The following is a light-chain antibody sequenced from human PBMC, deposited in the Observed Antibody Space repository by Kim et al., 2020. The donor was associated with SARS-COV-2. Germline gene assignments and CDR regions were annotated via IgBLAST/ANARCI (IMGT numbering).Light chain of an antibody. CDR1: QEILND. CDR2: GAS. CDR3: LQHNTYPFT. J-gene: IGKJ5*01. Sequence: AAVGDRVDITSRPSQEILNDLVWYEQKTGRAPKRLIYGASSLRSGVPSRLIGSGSGTEFTLPISTLQPEDFATLFCLQHNTYPFTFGQGKRLEIK. V-gene: IGKV1-17*01.